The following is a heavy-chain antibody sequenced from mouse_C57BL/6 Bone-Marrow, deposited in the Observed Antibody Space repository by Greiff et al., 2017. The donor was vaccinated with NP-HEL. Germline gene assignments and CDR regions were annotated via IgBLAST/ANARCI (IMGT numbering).Heavy chain of an antibody. D-gene: IGHD2-5*01. CDR2: IYPSDSET. J-gene: IGHJ3*01. V-gene: IGHV1-61*01. CDR1: GYTFTSYW. Sequence: VQLQQPGAELVRPGSSVKLSRKASGYTFTSYWMDWVKQRPGQGLEWIGNIYPSDSETHYNPKFKDKATLTVDKSSNTAYMQLSSLTSEDDAVYYCGRGGYYSNYDAYWGRGNLVTVSA. CDR3: GRGGYYSNYDAY.